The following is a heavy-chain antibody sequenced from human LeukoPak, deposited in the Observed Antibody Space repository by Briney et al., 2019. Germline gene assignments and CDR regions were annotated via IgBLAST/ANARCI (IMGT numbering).Heavy chain of an antibody. Sequence: ASVKVSCKASGYTFTDYYMHWVRQAPGQGLEWMGWINPHSGGTNYAQKFQGRVAMTRDTSTSTVYMELSSLRSEDTAVYYCARGNPPDYWGQGTLVTVSS. CDR1: GYTFTDYY. J-gene: IGHJ4*02. CDR2: INPHSGGT. CDR3: ARGNPPDY. V-gene: IGHV1-2*02. D-gene: IGHD1-14*01.